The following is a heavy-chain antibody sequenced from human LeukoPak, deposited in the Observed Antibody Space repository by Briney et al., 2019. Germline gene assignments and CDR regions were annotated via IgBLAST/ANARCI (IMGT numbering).Heavy chain of an antibody. V-gene: IGHV3-23*01. CDR3: AKTSAGIRGGYLDY. D-gene: IGHD3-10*01. CDR2: INDSGGNT. J-gene: IGHJ4*02. Sequence: PGGSLRLSCAASGFTFSSYAMSWVRQAPGKGLEWVSLINDSGGNTYYADSVKGRFTISRDNSKNTLLLQMSSLKAEDTAVYYCAKTSAGIRGGYLDYWGQGTVVTVST. CDR1: GFTFSSYA.